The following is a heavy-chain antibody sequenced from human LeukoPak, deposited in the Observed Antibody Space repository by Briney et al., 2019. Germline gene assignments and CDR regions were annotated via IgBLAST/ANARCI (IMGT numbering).Heavy chain of an antibody. CDR2: IISISGGGTS. CDR3: TTGITMVRGVIHLIDY. J-gene: IGHJ4*02. D-gene: IGHD3-10*01. Sequence: GGSLRLSCAASGFAFSNVWMSWVRQVPGKGLEWVGRIISISGGGTSDYPAPVKGRFTISRDDSKNTLYLQMNSLKTEDTAVYYCTTGITMVRGVIHLIDYWGQGTLVTVSS. CDR1: GFAFSNVW. V-gene: IGHV3-15*01.